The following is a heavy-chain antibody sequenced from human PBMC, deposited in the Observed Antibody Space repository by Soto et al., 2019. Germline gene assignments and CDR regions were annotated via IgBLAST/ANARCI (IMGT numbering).Heavy chain of an antibody. Sequence: GESLKISCQGSGYISRYFWIGWVRQMPGKGLEWMGIVNPGDSFTKYSPSFQGHITISADKSLRTAYLQWGSLEASDTAMYYCVGTSMTTPKYFDFWGRGTLVTVSS. CDR2: VNPGDSFT. CDR1: GYISRYFW. V-gene: IGHV5-51*01. J-gene: IGHJ4*02. D-gene: IGHD2-15*01. CDR3: VGTSMTTPKYFDF.